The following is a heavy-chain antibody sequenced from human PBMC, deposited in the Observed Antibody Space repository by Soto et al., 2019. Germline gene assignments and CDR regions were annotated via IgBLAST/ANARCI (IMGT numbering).Heavy chain of an antibody. V-gene: IGHV4-30-2*01. CDR2: IYHSGST. Sequence: LFPTWGVSGGSHSSCGYPRDRNRQPPGKGLEWIGYIYHSGSTYYNPSLKSRVTISVDRSKNQFSLKLSSVTAADTAVYYCARTDYDVGMDVWGQGTTVTVSS. CDR3: ARTDYDVGMDV. D-gene: IGHD3-22*01. CDR1: GGSHSSCGYP. J-gene: IGHJ6*02.